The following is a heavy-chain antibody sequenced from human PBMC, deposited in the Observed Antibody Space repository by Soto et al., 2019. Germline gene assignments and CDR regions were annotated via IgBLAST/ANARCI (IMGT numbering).Heavy chain of an antibody. CDR3: ARDLGYCSGGSCQVHYYYYGMDV. CDR1: GFSFSDYE. J-gene: IGHJ6*02. Sequence: GGSLRLSCAASGFSFSDYEMNWVRQAPGKGLEWVSYISSGGTTMYYADSVKGRFTISRDNSKNTLYLQMNSLRAEDTAVYYCARDLGYCSGGSCQVHYYYYGMDVWGQGNKVTVSS. D-gene: IGHD2-15*01. CDR2: ISSGGTTM. V-gene: IGHV3-48*03.